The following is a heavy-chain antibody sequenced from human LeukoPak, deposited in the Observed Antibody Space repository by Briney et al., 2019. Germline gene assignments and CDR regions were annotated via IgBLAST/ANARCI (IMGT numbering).Heavy chain of an antibody. CDR2: ISSSSSYI. CDR3: ARDPAAAGTDY. J-gene: IGHJ4*02. Sequence: GGSLRLSCAASGFTFSNAWMSWVRQAPGKGLEWVSSISSSSSYIYYADSVKGRFTISRDNAKNSLYLQMNSLRAEDTAVYYCARDPAAAGTDYWGQGTLVTVSS. V-gene: IGHV3-21*01. CDR1: GFTFSNAW. D-gene: IGHD6-13*01.